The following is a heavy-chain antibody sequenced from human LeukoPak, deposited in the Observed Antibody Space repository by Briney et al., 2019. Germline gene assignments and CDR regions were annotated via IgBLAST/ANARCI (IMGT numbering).Heavy chain of an antibody. CDR2: IYRGDSDT. Sequence: GASLKISYKGSGSSFTSYWIGWVRPMPGKGVEWMGIIYRGDSDTRYSPSFQGQVTISADKSISTAYLQWSSLKASDTAMYYCASQRAGRDYYDSSGYYWRAFDIWGQGTMVTVSS. CDR3: ASQRAGRDYYDSSGYYWRAFDI. CDR1: GSSFTSYW. J-gene: IGHJ3*02. V-gene: IGHV5-51*01. D-gene: IGHD3-22*01.